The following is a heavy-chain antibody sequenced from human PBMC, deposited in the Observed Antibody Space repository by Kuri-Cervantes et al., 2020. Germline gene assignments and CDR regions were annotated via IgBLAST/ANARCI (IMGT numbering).Heavy chain of an antibody. Sequence: SETLSLTCTVSGGSISSYYWSWIRQPPGKGLEWIGYIYYSGSTYYNPSLKSRVTISVDTSKNQFSLKLSSVTAADTAVYYCARAEPRTMAHFDYWGQGTLVTVSS. CDR2: IYYSGST. CDR1: GGSISSYY. CDR3: ARAEPRTMAHFDY. V-gene: IGHV4-59*08. J-gene: IGHJ4*02. D-gene: IGHD1-14*01.